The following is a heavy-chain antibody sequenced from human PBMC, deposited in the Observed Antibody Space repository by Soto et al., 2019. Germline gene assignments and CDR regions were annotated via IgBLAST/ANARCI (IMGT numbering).Heavy chain of an antibody. J-gene: IGHJ4*02. D-gene: IGHD3-3*01. CDR1: GGSISSSSYY. CDR3: ARHVVGELGREVAEKYYDLPRRGHFDY. Sequence: SETLSLTCTVSGGSISSSSYYWGWIRQPPGKGLEWIGSIYYSGSTYYNPSLKSRVTISVDTSKNQFSLKLSSVTAADTAVYYCARHVVGELGREVAEKYYDLPRRGHFDYWGQGTLVTVSS. V-gene: IGHV4-39*01. CDR2: IYYSGST.